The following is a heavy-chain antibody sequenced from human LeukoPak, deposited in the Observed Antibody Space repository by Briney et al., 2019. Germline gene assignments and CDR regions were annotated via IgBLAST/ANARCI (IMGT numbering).Heavy chain of an antibody. J-gene: IGHJ4*02. D-gene: IGHD3-22*01. Sequence: SVKVSCKASRGTFSSYAISWVRQAPGQGLEWMGRIIPIFGTANYAQKFQGRVTITEDTSTSTAYMELRSLRSDDTAVYYCARDSASDYYDSSGYPYYFDYWGQGTLVTVSS. V-gene: IGHV1-69*06. CDR3: ARDSASDYYDSSGYPYYFDY. CDR2: IIPIFGTA. CDR1: RGTFSSYA.